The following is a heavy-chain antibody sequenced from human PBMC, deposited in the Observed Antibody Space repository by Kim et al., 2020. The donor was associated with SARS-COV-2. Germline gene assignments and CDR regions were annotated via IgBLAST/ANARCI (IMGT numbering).Heavy chain of an antibody. CDR3: AKTYYYDSSGYFGGNAFDI. CDR2: ISGSGGST. V-gene: IGHV3-23*01. J-gene: IGHJ3*02. D-gene: IGHD3-22*01. CDR1: GFTFSSYA. Sequence: GGSLRLSCAASGFTFSSYAMSWVRQAPGKGLEWVSAISGSGGSTYYADSVKGRFTISRDNSKNTLYLQMNSLRAEDTAVYYCAKTYYYDSSGYFGGNAFDIWGQGTMVTVSS.